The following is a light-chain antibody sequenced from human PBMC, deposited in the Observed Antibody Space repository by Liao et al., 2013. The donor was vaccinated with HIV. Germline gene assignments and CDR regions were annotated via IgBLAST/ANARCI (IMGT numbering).Light chain of an antibody. V-gene: IGLV3-1*01. J-gene: IGLJ2*01. Sequence: SYALTQAPSVSVSPTQTARIICSGDRLGDKYVSWYQQKSGRSPVLVIYQDTKRPPGTPERFSGSNSGNTATLTISGTQAMDEADYYCQAWDRDTAIFGGGTKLTVL. CDR2: QDT. CDR1: RLGDKY. CDR3: QAWDRDTAI.